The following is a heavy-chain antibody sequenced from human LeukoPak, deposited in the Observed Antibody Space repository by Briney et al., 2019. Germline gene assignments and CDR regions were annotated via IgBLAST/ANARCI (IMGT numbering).Heavy chain of an antibody. CDR1: GGSISSGDYY. Sequence: SETLSLTCTVSGGSISSGDYYWSWIRQPPGKGLEWIGYIYYSGSPHYNPSLNSRVTISVDTSKNQFSLKLISVTAADTAVHFCARGRHYYGSGSRLDYWGQGTLVTVSS. CDR2: IYYSGSP. CDR3: ARGRHYYGSGSRLDY. J-gene: IGHJ4*02. D-gene: IGHD3-10*01. V-gene: IGHV4-30-4*01.